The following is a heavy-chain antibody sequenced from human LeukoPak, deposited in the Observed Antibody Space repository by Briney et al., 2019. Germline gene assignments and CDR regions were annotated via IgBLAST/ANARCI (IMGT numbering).Heavy chain of an antibody. J-gene: IGHJ3*02. V-gene: IGHV4-39*01. Sequence: RSSETLSLTCTVSGGSISSSSYYWGWIRQPPGKGLEWIGSIYYSGSTYYNPSLKSRVTISVDTSKNQFSLKLSSVTAADTAVYYCARRAVIVDDAFDIWGQGTMVTVSS. CDR2: IYYSGST. D-gene: IGHD3-16*02. CDR3: ARRAVIVDDAFDI. CDR1: GGSISSSSYY.